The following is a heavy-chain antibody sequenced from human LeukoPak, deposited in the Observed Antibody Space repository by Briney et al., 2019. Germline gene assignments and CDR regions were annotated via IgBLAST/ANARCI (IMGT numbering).Heavy chain of an antibody. Sequence: SETLSLTCSVSGASINNYYWSWVRQSAGKGLEWIGRINVRGNTDYNPSLKSRLTMAVDMSRKQFSLRLTSVTAADTAVYYCVRDWFSYDSRTYTKGFDFWGKGTLVTVSS. V-gene: IGHV4-4*07. CDR2: INVRGNT. CDR3: VRDWFSYDSRTYTKGFDF. D-gene: IGHD3-10*01. CDR1: GASINNYY. J-gene: IGHJ4*02.